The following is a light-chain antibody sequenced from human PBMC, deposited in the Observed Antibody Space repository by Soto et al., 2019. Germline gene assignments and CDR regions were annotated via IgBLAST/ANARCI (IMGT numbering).Light chain of an antibody. CDR3: QQGIHFPLA. J-gene: IGKJ4*01. CDR2: AAS. V-gene: IGKV1-12*01. Sequence: DIQMTQSPSSVSASVGDRVTITCRASEGIDSWLAWYQQKPGEAPKLLISAASSLQSGVPTRFSGSGFGTDFTLTITSLQPEDSATYYCQQGIHFPLAFGGGTKVEI. CDR1: EGIDSW.